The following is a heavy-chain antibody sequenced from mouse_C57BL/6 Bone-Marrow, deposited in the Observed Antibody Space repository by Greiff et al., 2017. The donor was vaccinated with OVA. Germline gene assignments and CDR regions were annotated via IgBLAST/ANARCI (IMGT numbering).Heavy chain of an antibody. D-gene: IGHD3-2*02. CDR2: INPSNGGT. CDR3: ARDSSGYLFYFDY. CDR1: GYTFTSYW. V-gene: IGHV1-53*01. J-gene: IGHJ2*01. Sequence: QFQLQQPGTELVKPGASVKLSCKASGYTFTSYWMHWVKQRPGQGLEWIGNINPSNGGTNYNEKFKSKATLTVDKSSSTAYMQLSSLTSEDSAVYYCARDSSGYLFYFDYWGQGTTLTVSS.